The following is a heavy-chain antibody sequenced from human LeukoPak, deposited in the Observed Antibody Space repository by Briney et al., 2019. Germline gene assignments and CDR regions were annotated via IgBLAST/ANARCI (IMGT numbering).Heavy chain of an antibody. CDR1: GFTFSSYA. J-gene: IGHJ4*02. Sequence: GGSLRLSCAASGFTFSSYAMSWVRQAPGEGLEWVSAISGSGGSTYYADSVKGRFTISRDNSKNTLYLQMNSLRAEDTAVYYCAKIQASFYGGKARNYFDYWGQGTLVTVSS. V-gene: IGHV3-23*01. D-gene: IGHD4-23*01. CDR3: AKIQASFYGGKARNYFDY. CDR2: ISGSGGST.